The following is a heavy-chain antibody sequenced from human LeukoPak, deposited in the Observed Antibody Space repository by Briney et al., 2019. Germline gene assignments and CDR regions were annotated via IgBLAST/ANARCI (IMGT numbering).Heavy chain of an antibody. D-gene: IGHD3-10*01. CDR2: IYSGGST. J-gene: IGHJ3*01. Sequence: GGSLRLSCAASGFTVTSNYMSWVRQAPGKGLEWVSVIYSGGSTFYADSVKGRFTISRDNSKNTVYLQMNSLRAEDTAVYYCAREGYYGSGSWDWGQGTMVTVSS. CDR1: GFTVTSNY. CDR3: AREGYYGSGSWD. V-gene: IGHV3-66*01.